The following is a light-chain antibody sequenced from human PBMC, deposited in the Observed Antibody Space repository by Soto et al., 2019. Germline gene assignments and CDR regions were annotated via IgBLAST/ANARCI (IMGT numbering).Light chain of an antibody. Sequence: QSALTQPASVSGSPGQSITISCTGTSSDVGFYNLISWYQQHPGKAPKVIIFEVTKQPSGVSDRISGSKSGNTASLTISGLQAEDEADYYCFSHTGAFGGGTKLTVL. V-gene: IGLV2-23*02. CDR1: SSDVGFYNL. CDR2: EVT. CDR3: FSHTGA. J-gene: IGLJ2*01.